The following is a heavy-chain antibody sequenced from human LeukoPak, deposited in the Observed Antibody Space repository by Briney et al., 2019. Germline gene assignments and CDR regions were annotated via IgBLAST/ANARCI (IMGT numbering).Heavy chain of an antibody. CDR3: SAPVATNY. V-gene: IGHV3-30*02. Sequence: GGSLRLSCVASEFTFSSHGMHWVRQAPGKGLEWEAFIRYDGSNNYYADSVKGRFTISRDNSKNTLYLQMNSLKAEDTAVYYCSAPVATNYWGQGTLVTVSS. J-gene: IGHJ4*02. D-gene: IGHD4-23*01. CDR1: EFTFSSHG. CDR2: IRYDGSNN.